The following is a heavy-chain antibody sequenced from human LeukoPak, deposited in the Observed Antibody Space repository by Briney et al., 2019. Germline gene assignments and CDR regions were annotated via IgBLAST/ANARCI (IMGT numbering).Heavy chain of an antibody. D-gene: IGHD1-26*01. J-gene: IGHJ4*02. CDR3: ARRQYGGRYPGYFDY. V-gene: IGHV4-59*04. CDR2: IYYSGNT. Sequence: PSETLSLTCTVSGGSLSTYYWSWVRQPPGKGLEWMGYIYYSGNTYYNPSLKSRVTISVDTSKNQFSLRLNSVTAADTAVYYCARRQYGGRYPGYFDYWGQGTLVTVSS. CDR1: GGSLSTYY.